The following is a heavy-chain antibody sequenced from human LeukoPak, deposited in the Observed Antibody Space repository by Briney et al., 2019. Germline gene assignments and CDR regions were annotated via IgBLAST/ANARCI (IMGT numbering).Heavy chain of an antibody. CDR3: ARAVYSSSWYAFDY. CDR2: IYSSGST. V-gene: IGHV4-4*07. J-gene: IGHJ4*02. CDR1: GRSISSYY. D-gene: IGHD6-13*01. Sequence: SQTLSLTCTVSGRSISSYYWSWIRQPAGKGLEWIGRIYSSGSTNYNPSLKSRVTMSVDTSKNQFSLKLSSVTAADTAVYYCARAVYSSSWYAFDYWGQGTLVTVSS.